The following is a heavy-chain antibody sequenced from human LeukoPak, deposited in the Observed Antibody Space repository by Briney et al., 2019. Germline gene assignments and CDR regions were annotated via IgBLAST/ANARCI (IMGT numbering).Heavy chain of an antibody. J-gene: IGHJ3*02. V-gene: IGHV3-53*01. Sequence: GGSLRLAWAAAGVTVSSNYMSWVRQAPGKGLEWVAVIDGGGSTYYADSVKGRFTISRDNSKNTLYLQMNSLRAEDTAVYYCARAPGMEWPYDAFDIWGQGTMVTVSS. D-gene: IGHD3-3*01. CDR1: GVTVSSNY. CDR3: ARAPGMEWPYDAFDI. CDR2: IDGGGST.